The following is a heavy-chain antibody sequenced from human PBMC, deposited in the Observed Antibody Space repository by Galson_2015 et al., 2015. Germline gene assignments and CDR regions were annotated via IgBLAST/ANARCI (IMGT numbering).Heavy chain of an antibody. Sequence: SLRLSCAASGFTFSSYWMNWVRQAPGKGPEWVANINEDGSDKSYVASVKGRFTISRDNAKNSLYLQMDSLRVEDTAVYYCARGVVSAPGLDYWGQGTLGTVSS. V-gene: IGHV3-7*01. CDR2: INEDGSDK. J-gene: IGHJ4*02. D-gene: IGHD2-2*01. CDR3: ARGVVSAPGLDY. CDR1: GFTFSSYW.